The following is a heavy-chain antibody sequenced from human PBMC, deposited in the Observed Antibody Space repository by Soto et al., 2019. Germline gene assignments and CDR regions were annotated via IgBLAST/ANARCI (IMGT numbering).Heavy chain of an antibody. Sequence: ASVKVSCKASGYTFTSYGISWVRQAPGQGLEWMGWISAYNGNTNYAQKLQGRVTMTTDTSTSTAYMELRSLRSDDTAVYYCARDQGRGPNYYGSSGYYYYYGMDVWGQGTTVTVSS. CDR2: ISAYNGNT. V-gene: IGHV1-18*04. J-gene: IGHJ6*02. CDR3: ARDQGRGPNYYGSSGYYYYYGMDV. CDR1: GYTFTSYG. D-gene: IGHD3-22*01.